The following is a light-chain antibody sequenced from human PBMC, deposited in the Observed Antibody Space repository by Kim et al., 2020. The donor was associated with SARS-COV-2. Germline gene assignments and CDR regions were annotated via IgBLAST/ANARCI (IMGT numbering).Light chain of an antibody. Sequence: EIVMTQSPATLSVSPGERATLSCRASQSISDNLAWYQQRPGQAPRLLIYGASTRATGVPAKFSGSGSGTEFSLTISSLQSEDFAVYYCQQYNNWPPITFGGGTKLEIK. J-gene: IGKJ4*01. CDR1: QSISDN. CDR3: QQYNNWPPIT. CDR2: GAS. V-gene: IGKV3-15*01.